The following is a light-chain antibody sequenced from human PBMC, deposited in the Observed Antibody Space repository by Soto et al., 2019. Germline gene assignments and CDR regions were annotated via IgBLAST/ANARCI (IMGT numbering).Light chain of an antibody. Sequence: AIPMTQSPSSLSASVGDRVTITCRASQAIRNDLAWYQQKAGKAPKLLISAASILQSGVPSRFSGRGSGTDFTLTINSLQSEDLATYYCLQDYNYPWTFGQGTKVEI. CDR1: QAIRND. CDR2: AAS. CDR3: LQDYNYPWT. V-gene: IGKV1-6*01. J-gene: IGKJ1*01.